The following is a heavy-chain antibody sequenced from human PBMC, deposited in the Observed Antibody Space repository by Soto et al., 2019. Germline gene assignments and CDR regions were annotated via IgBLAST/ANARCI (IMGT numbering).Heavy chain of an antibody. Sequence: GGSLRLSCAASGFTFSDYYMSWIRQAPGKGREWVSYISSSSSYTNYADSVKGRFTISRDNTKNSLYLQMNSLRAEDTAVYYCARDRGGSAFDIWGQGTMVTVSS. CDR1: GFTFSDYY. V-gene: IGHV3-11*06. CDR2: ISSSSSYT. J-gene: IGHJ3*02. D-gene: IGHD3-10*01. CDR3: ARDRGGSAFDI.